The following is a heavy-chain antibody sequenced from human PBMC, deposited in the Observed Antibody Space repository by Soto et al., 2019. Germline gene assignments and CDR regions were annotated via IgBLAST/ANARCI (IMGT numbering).Heavy chain of an antibody. CDR1: GDSVSSNSAA. V-gene: IGHV6-1*01. J-gene: IGHJ6*02. CDR2: TYYRSKWYN. CDR3: ARDHRMYSSGWVYYYYGMDV. Sequence: PSQTLSLTCAISGDSVSSNSAAWNWIRQSPSRGLEWLGRTYYRSKWYNDYAVSVKSRITINPDTSKNQFSLQLNSVTPEDTAVYYCARDHRMYSSGWVYYYYGMDVWGQGTTVTVSS. D-gene: IGHD6-19*01.